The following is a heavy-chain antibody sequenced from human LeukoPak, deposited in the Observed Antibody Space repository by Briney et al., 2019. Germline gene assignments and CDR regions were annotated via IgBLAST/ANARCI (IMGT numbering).Heavy chain of an antibody. CDR1: GFTFSSYA. CDR3: AKDATDLRYCSGGSCYLAY. D-gene: IGHD2-15*01. J-gene: IGHJ4*02. Sequence: PGGSLRLSCAASGFTFSSYAMHWVRQAPGKGLEWVAIISYDGSNKYYADSVKGRFTISRDNSKDTLYLQMDSLRAEDTAVYYCAKDATDLRYCSGGSCYLAYRGQGTLVTVSS. CDR2: ISYDGSNK. V-gene: IGHV3-30*04.